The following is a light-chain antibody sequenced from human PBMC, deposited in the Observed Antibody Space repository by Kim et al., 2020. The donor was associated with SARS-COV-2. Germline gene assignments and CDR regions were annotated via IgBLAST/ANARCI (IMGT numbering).Light chain of an antibody. CDR2: AVS. J-gene: IGLJ1*01. Sequence: QSSTISCTRTSSDVGSYNYVSWYQQHPGKAPKLMIYAVSNRPSGVSNRFSGSKSGNTASLTISGLQAEDEADYYCSSYTRSSTNYVFGTGTKVTVL. CDR3: SSYTRSSTNYV. CDR1: SSDVGSYNY. V-gene: IGLV2-14*03.